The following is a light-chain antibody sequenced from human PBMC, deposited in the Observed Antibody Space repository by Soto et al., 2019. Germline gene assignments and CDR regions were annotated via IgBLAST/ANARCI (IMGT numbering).Light chain of an antibody. J-gene: IGKJ5*01. V-gene: IGKV3-20*01. CDR1: QSVSRNY. CDR2: GAS. CDR3: QQYDNSPIT. Sequence: IVLTHSPGTLSLSPLERATLSCMASQSVSRNYLAWYQQKPGQAPRLLIYGASSRATGIPDRFSGSGSGTDFTLTISRLEPEDFAVYHCQQYDNSPITFGQGTRLEIK.